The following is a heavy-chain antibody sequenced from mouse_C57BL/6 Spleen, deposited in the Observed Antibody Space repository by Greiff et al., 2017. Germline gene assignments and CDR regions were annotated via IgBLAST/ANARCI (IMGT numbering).Heavy chain of an antibody. Sequence: VQLQQPGAELVMPGASVKLSCKASGYTFTSYWMHWVKQRPGQGLEWIGEIDPSDSYTNYNQKFKGKSTLTVDKSSSTAYMQLSSLTSEDSAVYYCARWGVTNDYWGQGTTLTVSS. V-gene: IGHV1-69*01. CDR2: IDPSDSYT. J-gene: IGHJ2*01. CDR1: GYTFTSYW. D-gene: IGHD2-2*01. CDR3: ARWGVTNDY.